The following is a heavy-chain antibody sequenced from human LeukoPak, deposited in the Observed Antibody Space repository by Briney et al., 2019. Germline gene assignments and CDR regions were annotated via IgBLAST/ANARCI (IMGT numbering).Heavy chain of an antibody. CDR2: TIPIFGTA. V-gene: IGHV1-69*01. D-gene: IGHD6-6*01. CDR3: ARDSGAARPPGGYYYYYMDV. J-gene: IGHJ6*03. CDR1: GGTFISYA. Sequence: SVNVSFKAPGGTFISYAISWVRQAPGQGLEWMGGTIPIFGTANYAQKFQGRVTITADESTSTAYMELSSLRSEDTAVYYCARDSGAARPPGGYYYYYMDVWGKGATVTVSS.